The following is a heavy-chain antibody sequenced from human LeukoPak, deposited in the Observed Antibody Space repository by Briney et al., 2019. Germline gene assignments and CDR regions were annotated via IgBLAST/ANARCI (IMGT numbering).Heavy chain of an antibody. D-gene: IGHD2-21*01. V-gene: IGHV3-74*01. J-gene: IGHJ4*02. CDR2: TNSDETVT. Sequence: PGGSLRLSCAASGFTFSTSWMHWVRQPPGKGLVWVSRTNSDETVTTYADSVKGRFTISRDNAKNTLYLQTNSLRAEDTAIYYCARGVNGDTDFWGQGTLVTVSS. CDR1: GFTFSTSW. CDR3: ARGVNGDTDF.